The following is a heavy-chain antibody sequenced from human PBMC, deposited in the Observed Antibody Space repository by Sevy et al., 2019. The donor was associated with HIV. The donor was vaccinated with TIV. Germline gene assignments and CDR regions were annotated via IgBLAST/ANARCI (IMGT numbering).Heavy chain of an antibody. CDR3: AKDGTDILTGFPDYYYYYGMDV. Sequence: GGSLRLSCAASGFTFSSYGMHWVRQAPGKGLEWVAVISYDGSNKYYADSVKGRFTISRDNSKNTLYLQMNSLRAVDTAVYYCAKDGTDILTGFPDYYYYYGMDVWGQGTTVTVSS. CDR2: ISYDGSNK. D-gene: IGHD3-9*01. CDR1: GFTFSSYG. J-gene: IGHJ6*02. V-gene: IGHV3-30*18.